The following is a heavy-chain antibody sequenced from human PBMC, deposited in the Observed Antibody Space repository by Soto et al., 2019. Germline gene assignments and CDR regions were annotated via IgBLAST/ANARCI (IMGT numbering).Heavy chain of an antibody. CDR1: GGSISDGAYY. D-gene: IGHD2-21*01. Sequence: QVQLQESGPGLVKPSQTLSLTCTVSGGSISDGAYYWSWIRQPAGKGLEWIGHIYNSGNTYNNPSLKSRLTISVDTSKNQFSLNLNSVTAADTAVYYCASGLSGDKVDQWGQGTLVTVSS. J-gene: IGHJ4*02. CDR2: IYNSGNT. V-gene: IGHV4-30-4*01. CDR3: ASGLSGDKVDQ.